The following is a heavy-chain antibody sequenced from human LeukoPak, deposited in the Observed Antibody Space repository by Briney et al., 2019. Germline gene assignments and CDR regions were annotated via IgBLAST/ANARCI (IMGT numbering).Heavy chain of an antibody. J-gene: IGHJ6*02. V-gene: IGHV1-69*13. CDR3: ARVDYYYYGMDV. CDR1: GGTFISYA. CDR2: IIPIFGTA. Sequence: SVTVSCKASGGTFISYAISWVRQAPGQGLEWMGGIIPIFGTANYAQKFQGRVTITADESTSTAYMELSSLRSEDTAVYYCARVDYYYYGMDVWGQGTTVTVSS.